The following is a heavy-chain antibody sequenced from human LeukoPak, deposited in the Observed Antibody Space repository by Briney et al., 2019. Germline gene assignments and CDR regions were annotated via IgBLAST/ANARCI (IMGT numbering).Heavy chain of an antibody. CDR3: ASQDILTGYLDY. Sequence: SETLSLTCTVSGGSISSYYWSWIRHPPGKGLEWIGYIYYSGSTYYNPSLKSRVTISVDTSKNQFSLKLSSVTAADTAVYYCASQDILTGYLDYWGQGTLVTVSS. V-gene: IGHV4-59*06. D-gene: IGHD3-9*01. CDR2: IYYSGST. CDR1: GGSISSYY. J-gene: IGHJ4*02.